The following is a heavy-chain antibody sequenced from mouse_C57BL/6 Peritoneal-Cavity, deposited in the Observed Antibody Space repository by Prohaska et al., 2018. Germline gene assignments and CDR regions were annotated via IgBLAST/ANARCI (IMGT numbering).Heavy chain of an antibody. Sequence: QVQLQQPGAELVRPGSSVKLSCKASGYTFTSYWMHWVKQRPIQGREWIGNIDPSDSETNYNQKVKDKATLTVDKSSSTADMPHSSLTSDDSAVYYCAREGSNYGFAYWGQGTLVTVSA. V-gene: IGHV1-52*01. CDR3: AREGSNYGFAY. J-gene: IGHJ3*01. D-gene: IGHD2-5*01. CDR2: IDPSDSET. CDR1: GYTFTSYW.